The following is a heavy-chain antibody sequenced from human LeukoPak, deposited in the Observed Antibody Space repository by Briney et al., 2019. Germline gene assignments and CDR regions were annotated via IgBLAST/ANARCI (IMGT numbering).Heavy chain of an antibody. D-gene: IGHD1-1*01. CDR3: AKGLEVESRLDL. V-gene: IGHV3-23*01. J-gene: IGHJ5*02. CDR2: LTGSGRT. Sequence: GGSLRLSCAASGFTFSTYTMYWVRQAPGKGLEWVAGLTGSGRTYHAGSVRDRCTISRDNSKDTLYLQMNSLRVEDAAMYYCAKGLEVESRLDLWGQGTLVTVSS. CDR1: GFTFSTYT.